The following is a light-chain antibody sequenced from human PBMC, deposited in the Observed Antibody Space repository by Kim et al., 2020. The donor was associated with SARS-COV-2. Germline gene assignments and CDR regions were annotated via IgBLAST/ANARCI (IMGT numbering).Light chain of an antibody. V-gene: IGKV3-20*01. CDR2: GAS. CDR3: HQYDASPLT. Sequence: SPGETATLSCRASQSIDNTYLAWYQQHPGQGPRLLIYGASTRATGIPDRFSGTGSGTEFTLTISKLEPEDFAVYYCHQYDASPLTFGGGTKVDIK. J-gene: IGKJ4*01. CDR1: QSIDNTY.